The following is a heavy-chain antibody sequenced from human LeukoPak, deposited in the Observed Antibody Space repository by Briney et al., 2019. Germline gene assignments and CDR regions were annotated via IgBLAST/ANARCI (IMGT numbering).Heavy chain of an antibody. CDR3: AKAIKYSKPYYYYMDV. Sequence: GGSLRLSCAASGFTLSSYWMSWVRQAPGKGLEWVAHIKQDGNEKYYVDSVKGRFTISRDNAKNSLYLQMNSLRAEDTAVYYCAKAIKYSKPYYYYMDVWGKGTTVTVSS. CDR2: IKQDGNEK. J-gene: IGHJ6*03. D-gene: IGHD4-11*01. V-gene: IGHV3-7*01. CDR1: GFTLSSYW.